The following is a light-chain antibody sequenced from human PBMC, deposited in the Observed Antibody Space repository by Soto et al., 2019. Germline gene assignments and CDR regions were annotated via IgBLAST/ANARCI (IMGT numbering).Light chain of an antibody. V-gene: IGKV3-11*01. CDR1: QNVGTY. CDR2: DAS. Sequence: EIVLTQSPDTLSLSPGERATLSCSASQNVGTYLTWFQQKPGQAPRRLIYDASTRVSGVPATFSGTGSGTDSTPTISSLEPEDCAVYYCQQCSKWPMYTIGQGTKLEIK. J-gene: IGKJ2*01. CDR3: QQCSKWPMYT.